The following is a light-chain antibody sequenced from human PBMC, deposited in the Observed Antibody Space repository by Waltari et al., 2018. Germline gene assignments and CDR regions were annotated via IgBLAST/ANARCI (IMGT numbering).Light chain of an antibody. CDR2: EDN. J-gene: IGLJ1*01. Sequence: SYELTQPPSVSVSPGQTARITCSGETLPKKYAYWYQQKSGQAPVLVSHEDNKRPSGIPGRFPGSISGTMATLTISGAQVEDEADYYCFSTDSSTKGVFGAGTKVTVL. CDR1: TLPKKY. V-gene: IGLV3-10*01. CDR3: FSTDSSTKGV.